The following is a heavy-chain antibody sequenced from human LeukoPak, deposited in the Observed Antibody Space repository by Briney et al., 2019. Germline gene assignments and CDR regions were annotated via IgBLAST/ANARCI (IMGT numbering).Heavy chain of an antibody. CDR1: DGSLSSDGYS. D-gene: IGHD3-10*01. CDR3: ARGSRSGGYYDDAFDI. Sequence: SETLSLTCTVSDGSLSSDGYSWTWIRQPPGKGLEWIGYIYHGGTTYYDPSLESRVIISVDRSKSQFSLNLSSVTAADTAVYYCARGSRSGGYYDDAFDIWGQGTMVTVSS. V-gene: IGHV4-30-2*01. J-gene: IGHJ3*02. CDR2: IYHGGTT.